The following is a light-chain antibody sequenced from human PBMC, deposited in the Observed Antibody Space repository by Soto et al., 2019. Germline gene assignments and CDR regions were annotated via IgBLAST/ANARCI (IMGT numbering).Light chain of an antibody. CDR3: LQYYTTPWT. CDR1: QSVLYSSDNKNY. CDR2: WAS. V-gene: IGKV4-1*01. J-gene: IGKJ2*02. Sequence: DIVMTQSPDSLAVSLGERATINCKSSQSVLYSSDNKNYLSWYQRKPGQAPKLLIYWASTRESGVPDRFSGSGSGTDFSLSISSLQAEDVAVYYCLQYYTTPWTFGQGTELEIK.